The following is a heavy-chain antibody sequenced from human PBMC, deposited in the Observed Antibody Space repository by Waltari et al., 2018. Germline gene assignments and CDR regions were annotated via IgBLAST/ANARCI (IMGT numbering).Heavy chain of an antibody. V-gene: IGHV3-20*01. CDR1: GFTFVDYG. CDR3: ARDKWGPDY. J-gene: IGHJ4*02. D-gene: IGHD7-27*01. CDR2: ISWNGAST. Sequence: EVVLVESGGAVVRPGGSLRRSCAASGFTFVDYGMVWVRQAPGKGLEWVVGISWNGASTAYADSVKGRFTIARDKAKNSLYLQMNSLIAEDTALYHCARDKWGPDYWGQGTLVTVSS.